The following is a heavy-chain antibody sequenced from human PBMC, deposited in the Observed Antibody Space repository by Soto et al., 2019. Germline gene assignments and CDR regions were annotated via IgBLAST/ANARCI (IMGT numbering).Heavy chain of an antibody. CDR3: ARDYLNSSSSTHYYGMDV. D-gene: IGHD6-6*01. J-gene: IGHJ6*02. V-gene: IGHV1-46*01. CDR1: GYTFTSYY. CDR2: INPSGGST. Sequence: QVQLVQSGAEVKKPGASVKVSCKASGYTFTSYYMHWVRQAPGHGLEWMGLINPSGGSTSYAQKFQGRRIMTRDTSTSTVYMELSSLRSEDTAVYYCARDYLNSSSSTHYYGMDVWGQGTTVTVSS.